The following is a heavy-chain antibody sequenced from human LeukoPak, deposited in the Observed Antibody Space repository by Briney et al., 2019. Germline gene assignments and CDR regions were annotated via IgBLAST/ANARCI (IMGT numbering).Heavy chain of an antibody. Sequence: PGGSLRLSCTVSGFTVSSNSWSWVRQAPGKGLEWVSFIYSGGNTHYSDSVKGRFTISRDNSKNTLYLQMNSLRAEDTAVYYCAKSGYGDPLWFDPWGQGTLVTVSS. CDR1: GFTVSSNS. V-gene: IGHV3-53*01. J-gene: IGHJ5*02. CDR2: IYSGGNT. D-gene: IGHD4-17*01. CDR3: AKSGYGDPLWFDP.